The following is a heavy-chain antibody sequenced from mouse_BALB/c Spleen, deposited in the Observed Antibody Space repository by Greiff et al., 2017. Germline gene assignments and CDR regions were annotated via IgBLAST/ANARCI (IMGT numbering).Heavy chain of an antibody. CDR3: ARYDYGYWYFDV. J-gene: IGHJ1*01. V-gene: IGHV3-8*02. D-gene: IGHD1-1*01. CDR1: GDSITSGY. Sequence: EVKLMESGPSLVKPSQTLSLTCSVTGDSITSGYWNWIRKFPGNKLEYMGYISYSGSTYYNPSLKSRISITRDTSKNQYYLQLNSVTTEDTATYYCARYDYGYWYFDVWGAGTTVTVSS. CDR2: ISYSGST.